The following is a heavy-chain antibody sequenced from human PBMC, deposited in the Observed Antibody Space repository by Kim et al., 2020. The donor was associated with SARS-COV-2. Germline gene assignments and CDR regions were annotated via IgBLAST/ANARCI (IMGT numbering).Heavy chain of an antibody. V-gene: IGHV4-59*01. CDR3: ARLDRYSRSGYYFDY. J-gene: IGHJ4*02. Sequence: PCLKARVTISVDTSKNQFSLTLSSVAAADTAVYYCARLDRYSRSGYYFDYWGQGTLVTVSS. D-gene: IGHD6-13*01.